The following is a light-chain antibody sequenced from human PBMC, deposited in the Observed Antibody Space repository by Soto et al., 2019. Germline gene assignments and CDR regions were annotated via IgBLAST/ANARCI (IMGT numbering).Light chain of an antibody. V-gene: IGKV3-20*01. CDR2: GAS. J-gene: IGKJ1*01. Sequence: EIVLTPSPGTLSLSPGERATLSCRASQSVSSSYLAWYHQKHGQPPTLLIYGASSRATGIPDRFSGSVSGTDFTLTSSRLEPEEFAVYYCQQYGSSPPWTFGQGTKVQIK. CDR3: QQYGSSPPWT. CDR1: QSVSSSY.